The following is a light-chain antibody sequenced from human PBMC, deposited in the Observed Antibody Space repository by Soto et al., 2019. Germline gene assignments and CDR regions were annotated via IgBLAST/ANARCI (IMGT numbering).Light chain of an antibody. V-gene: IGLV1-47*02. J-gene: IGLJ3*02. Sequence: QSVVTQSPSASGTPGQRVTISCSGSSSNIGSSYVYWYQQLPGTAPRLLIQFNDQRPSGVPDRFSGSKSGASASLAISGLRSEDEADYYCAVWDDSLSAWVFAGGTKVTVL. CDR3: AVWDDSLSAWV. CDR1: SSNIGSSY. CDR2: FND.